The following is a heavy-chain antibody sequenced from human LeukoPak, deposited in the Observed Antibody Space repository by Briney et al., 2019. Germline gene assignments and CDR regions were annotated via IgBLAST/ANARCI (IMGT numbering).Heavy chain of an antibody. CDR2: INHSGST. Sequence: TSETLSLTCAVYGGSFSGYYWSWIRQPPGKGLEWIGEINHSGSTNYNPSLKSRVTISVDASKNQFSLKLSSVTAADTAVYYCARGLPPLPSWGQGTLVTVSS. J-gene: IGHJ5*02. CDR1: GGSFSGYY. CDR3: ARGLPPLPS. V-gene: IGHV4-34*01.